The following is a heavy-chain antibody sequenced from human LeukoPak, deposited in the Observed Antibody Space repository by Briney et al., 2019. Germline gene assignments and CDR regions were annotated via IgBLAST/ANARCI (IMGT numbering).Heavy chain of an antibody. V-gene: IGHV4-34*01. CDR3: ARLGYSYGYHFDY. CDR1: GGSFSGYY. J-gene: IGHJ4*02. CDR2: ISHSGST. Sequence: PSETLSLTCAVYGGSFSGYYWSWIRQPPGKGLEWIGEISHSGSTNYNPSLKSRVTISVDTSKNQFSLKLSSVTAADTAVYYCARLGYSYGYHFDYWGQGTLVTVSS. D-gene: IGHD5-18*01.